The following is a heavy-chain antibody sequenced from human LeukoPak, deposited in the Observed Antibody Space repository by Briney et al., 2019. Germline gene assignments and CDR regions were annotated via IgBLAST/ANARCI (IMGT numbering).Heavy chain of an antibody. CDR3: ARVPSSQPRWFDP. D-gene: IGHD2-2*01. CDR2: IYTSGST. V-gene: IGHV4-61*02. CDR1: GGSISSGSYY. Sequence: SETLSLTCTVSGGSISSGSYYWSWIRQPAGKGLEWIGRIYTSGSTNYNPSLKSRVTISVDTSKNQFSLKLSSVTAADTAVYYCARVPSSQPRWFDPWGQGTLATVSS. J-gene: IGHJ5*02.